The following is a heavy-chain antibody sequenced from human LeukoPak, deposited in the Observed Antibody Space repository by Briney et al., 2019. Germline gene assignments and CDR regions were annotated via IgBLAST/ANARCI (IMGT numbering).Heavy chain of an antibody. J-gene: IGHJ4*02. D-gene: IGHD3-16*02. Sequence: GSLRLSCVASGFTFNSYNMNWVRQASGKGLEWVSSISSSSSYMYSADSVEGRFTISRDNAKNSLYLHMNSLRVEDTAVYYCVRDRALDYWGQGTLVTVSS. CDR2: ISSSSSYM. CDR1: GFTFNSYN. CDR3: VRDRALDY. V-gene: IGHV3-21*01.